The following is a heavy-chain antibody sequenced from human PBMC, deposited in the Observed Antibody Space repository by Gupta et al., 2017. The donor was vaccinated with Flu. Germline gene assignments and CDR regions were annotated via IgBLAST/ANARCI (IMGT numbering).Heavy chain of an antibody. J-gene: IGHJ5*02. D-gene: IGHD3-16*01. CDR2: IWGKEER. CDR3: ASTHGGP. CDR1: GFSLNTGPLG. Sequence: QITLEESGPTLVHPTQTLTLTCTYSGFSLNTGPLGVAWIRQPPGKALESLAIIWGKEERHYSPYLKTRLTCTKTAAKKQVGLKLTNTDPVDTATEDCASTHGGPWGQGTLVTVSS. V-gene: IGHV2-5*01.